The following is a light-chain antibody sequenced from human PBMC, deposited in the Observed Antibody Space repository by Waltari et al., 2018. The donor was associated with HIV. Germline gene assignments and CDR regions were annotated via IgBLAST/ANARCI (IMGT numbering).Light chain of an antibody. CDR1: QDIKHY. Sequence: DIQMTQSPLSLSVSVGDRVTLTCQPSQDIKHYLNWYQQKPWKAPRLLIYDAYSLETGVPSRFSGSGSGTHFTLTISSLRPEDTATYYCQQYDDLEYTFGQGTTLEMK. CDR2: DAY. J-gene: IGKJ2*01. CDR3: QQYDDLEYT. V-gene: IGKV1-33*01.